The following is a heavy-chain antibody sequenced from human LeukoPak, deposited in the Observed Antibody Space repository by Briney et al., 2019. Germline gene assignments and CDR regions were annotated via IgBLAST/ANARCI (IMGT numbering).Heavy chain of an antibody. J-gene: IGHJ4*02. CDR3: AKVRWGSDNALDS. Sequence: GGSLSLSCAVSGFTLSYYGMSWVRQAPGKGLEWVSAFRGCGGRTYYADFVKGRLTIARDKSMNTLYLQMNSRRAEDTAVYYCAKVRWGSDNALDSWGQGTLVTGSS. V-gene: IGHV3-23*01. D-gene: IGHD3-16*01. CDR2: FRGCGGRT. CDR1: GFTLSYYG.